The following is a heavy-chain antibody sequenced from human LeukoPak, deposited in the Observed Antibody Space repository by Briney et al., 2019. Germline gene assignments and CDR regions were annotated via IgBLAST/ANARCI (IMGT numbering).Heavy chain of an antibody. D-gene: IGHD1-26*01. CDR3: ARPLGIVGAHAAFDI. J-gene: IGHJ3*02. CDR1: GGTFSSYA. CDR2: IIPIFGTA. V-gene: IGHV1-69*06. Sequence: ASVKVSCKASGGTFSSYAINWVRQAPGQGLEWMGGIIPIFGTANYAQKFQGRVTITADKSTSTAYMELSSLRSEDTAVYYCARPLGIVGAHAAFDIWGQGTMVTVSS.